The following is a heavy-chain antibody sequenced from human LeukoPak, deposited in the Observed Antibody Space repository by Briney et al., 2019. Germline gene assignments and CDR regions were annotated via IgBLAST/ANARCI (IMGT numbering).Heavy chain of an antibody. CDR1: GFTFSSYW. CDR2: INSDGSST. J-gene: IGHJ6*02. V-gene: IGHV3-74*01. CDR3: ARAVSFDYYDSSGYYYYYYGMDV. D-gene: IGHD3-22*01. Sequence: GGSLRLSCAASGFTFSSYWMHWVRQAPGKGLVWVSRINSDGSSTSYADSVKGRFTISRDNAKNTLHLQMNSLRAEDTAVYYCARAVSFDYYDSSGYYYYYYGMDVWGQGTTVTVSS.